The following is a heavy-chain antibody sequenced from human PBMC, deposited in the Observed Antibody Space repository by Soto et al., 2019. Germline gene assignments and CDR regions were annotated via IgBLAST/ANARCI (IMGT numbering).Heavy chain of an antibody. Sequence: QVQLVQSGAEVKKPGSSVKVSCKASGGTFSSDAISWVRQAPGQGPEWMGGIIPILGTANYAQKFQGRVTITADESTGTVYMELSSLRSEDTAVYYCAIERNVDTGISALFNWFDPWGQGTLVTVSS. D-gene: IGHD5-18*01. CDR1: GGTFSSDA. V-gene: IGHV1-69*12. CDR2: IIPILGTA. CDR3: AIERNVDTGISALFNWFDP. J-gene: IGHJ5*02.